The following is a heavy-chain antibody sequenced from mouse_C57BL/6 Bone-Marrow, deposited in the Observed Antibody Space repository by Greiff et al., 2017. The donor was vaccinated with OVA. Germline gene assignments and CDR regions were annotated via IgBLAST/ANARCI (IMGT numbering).Heavy chain of an antibody. CDR2: IDPSDSYT. CDR1: GYTFTSYW. J-gene: IGHJ1*03. Sequence: QVQLQQSGAELVMPGASVKLSCKASGYTFTSYWMHWVKQRPGQGLEWIGEIDPSDSYTNYNQKFKGKSTLTVDKSSSTAYMQLSSLTSEDSAVYYCARRGWLLRDWYFDVWGTGTTVTVSS. D-gene: IGHD2-3*01. V-gene: IGHV1-69*01. CDR3: ARRGWLLRDWYFDV.